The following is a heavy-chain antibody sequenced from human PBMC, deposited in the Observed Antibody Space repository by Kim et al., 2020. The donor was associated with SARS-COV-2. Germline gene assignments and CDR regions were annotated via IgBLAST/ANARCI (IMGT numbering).Heavy chain of an antibody. CDR2: T. V-gene: IGHV1-24*01. D-gene: IGHD3-10*01. J-gene: IGHJ4*02. CDR3: ATAYGSGSYYY. Sequence: TIYAQKFQGRVPMTEDTSTDTVYMELSSLRSEDTAVYYCATAYGSGSYYYWGQGTLVTVSS.